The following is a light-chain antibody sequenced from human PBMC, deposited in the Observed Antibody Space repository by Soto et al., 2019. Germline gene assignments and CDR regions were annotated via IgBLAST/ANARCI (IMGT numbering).Light chain of an antibody. CDR3: QHRSSWPGA. J-gene: IGKJ3*01. V-gene: IGKV3-11*01. CDR2: DAS. Sequence: EVVLTQSPDTLSLSPGERATLSCRASQSVSSFLAWYQQKAGQAPRLLIYDASNRATGIPARFSGSGSGTDFTLTISSLEPEDFAVYYCQHRSSWPGAFGPGTKVD. CDR1: QSVSSF.